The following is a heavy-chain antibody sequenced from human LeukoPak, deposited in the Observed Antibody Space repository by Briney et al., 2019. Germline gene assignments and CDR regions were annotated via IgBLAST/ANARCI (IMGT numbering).Heavy chain of an antibody. CDR1: GFTFSSYA. D-gene: IGHD2-2*01. CDR3: AKNGFDIVVVPAAIDFDY. Sequence: GGSLRLSCAASGFTFSSYAMSWVRQAPGKGLEWVSAISGSGGSTYYADSVKGRFTISRDNSKNTLYLQMNSLRAEDTAVYYCAKNGFDIVVVPAAIDFDYWGQGTLVTVSS. J-gene: IGHJ4*02. V-gene: IGHV3-23*01. CDR2: ISGSGGST.